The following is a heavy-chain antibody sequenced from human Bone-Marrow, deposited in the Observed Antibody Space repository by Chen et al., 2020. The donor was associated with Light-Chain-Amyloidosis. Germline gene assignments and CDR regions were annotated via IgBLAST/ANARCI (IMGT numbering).Heavy chain of an antibody. CDR2: IFLGGRT. CDR3: ARGPGTWGRSWYFDL. CDR1: GDSINGQY. Sequence: QAQLQESGHGLVKASETLSLICTVSGDSINGQYWSWIRQPAGKGLEWIGRIFLGGRTDYNPSFKGRVTMSGDMSKNHLSLKLTAKTAADAAVYDCARGPGTWGRSWYFDLWGRGTLVTVSS. V-gene: IGHV4-4*07. D-gene: IGHD3-16*01. J-gene: IGHJ2*01.